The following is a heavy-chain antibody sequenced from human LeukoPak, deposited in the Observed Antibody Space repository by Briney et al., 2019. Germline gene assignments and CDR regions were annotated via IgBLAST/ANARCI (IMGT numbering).Heavy chain of an antibody. CDR1: GFTFRTYT. Sequence: PGGSLRLSCAASGFTFRTYTMNWVRQAPGQGLEWVSSISSDTTNTYYADSVKGRFTISRDNTKNSLYLQMNSLRAVGTAVYFCAREGDYYDNTGYHFNWFDPWGRGALVTVSS. V-gene: IGHV3-21*01. CDR2: ISSDTTNT. D-gene: IGHD3-22*01. J-gene: IGHJ5*02. CDR3: AREGDYYDNTGYHFNWFDP.